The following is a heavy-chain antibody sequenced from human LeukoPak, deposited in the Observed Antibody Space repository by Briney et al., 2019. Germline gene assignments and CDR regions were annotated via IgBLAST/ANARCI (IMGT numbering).Heavy chain of an antibody. J-gene: IGHJ4*02. Sequence: GTSLRLSCAAPGFTFSTYGMHWVRQAPGKGLEWVAVIWYDGSNKYYADSVKGRFTIPRDNSKNTLYLQMNSLRAEDTAVYYCAKNRDYGAYQNRGVFHYWAQGTLVTVSS. CDR3: AKNRDYGAYQNRGVFHY. CDR2: IWYDGSNK. D-gene: IGHD4-17*01. CDR1: GFTFSTYG. V-gene: IGHV3-33*06.